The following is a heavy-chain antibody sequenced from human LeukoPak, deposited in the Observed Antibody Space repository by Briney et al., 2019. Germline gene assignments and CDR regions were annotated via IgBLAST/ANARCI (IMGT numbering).Heavy chain of an antibody. CDR2: ISGSGGIT. CDR3: AKDAAGSSWPYYFDY. CDR1: GFTFSSYA. Sequence: GGSLRLSCAASGFTFSSYAMTWVRQAPGRGLEWVSTISGSGGITNYADSVKGRFTISRDNSKNTVYLQMNSLRAEDTALYYCAKDAAGSSWPYYFDYWGQGTLVTVSS. D-gene: IGHD6-13*01. J-gene: IGHJ4*02. V-gene: IGHV3-23*01.